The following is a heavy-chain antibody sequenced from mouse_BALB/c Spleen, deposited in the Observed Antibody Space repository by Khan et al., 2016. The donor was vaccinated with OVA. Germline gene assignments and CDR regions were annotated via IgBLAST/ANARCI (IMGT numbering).Heavy chain of an antibody. D-gene: IGHD1-1*01. J-gene: IGHJ2*01. Sequence: QVRLQQSGAELAKPGASVKMSYKASGYTFINYWILWVKQRPGQGLEWIGYINPSTGYTEYNQNFKDKATLTADKSSSTAYMQLSSLTSEDSAVYYCARRGLRWDFDYWGQGTTLTVSS. CDR1: GYTFINYW. CDR2: INPSTGYT. V-gene: IGHV1-7*01. CDR3: ARRGLRWDFDY.